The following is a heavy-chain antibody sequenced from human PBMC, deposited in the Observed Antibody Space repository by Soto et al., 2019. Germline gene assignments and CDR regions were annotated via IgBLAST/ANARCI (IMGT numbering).Heavy chain of an antibody. V-gene: IGHV4-31*03. CDR3: ARRPMVGISSTSDY. Sequence: SETLSLTCSVSGGSISSAGYHWSWIRQHPGKGLEWIGYIHYSGSTYYNPSLKSRVNMSVDTSKNQFSLRLSSVTAADTAVYYCARRPMVGISSTSDYWGQGTLVTVSS. D-gene: IGHD6-13*01. CDR2: IHYSGST. CDR1: GGSISSAGYH. J-gene: IGHJ4*02.